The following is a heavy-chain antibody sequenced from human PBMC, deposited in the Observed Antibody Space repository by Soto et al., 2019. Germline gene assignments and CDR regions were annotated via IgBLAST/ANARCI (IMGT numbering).Heavy chain of an antibody. CDR3: TTRGSSPMDYYYYGMDV. V-gene: IGHV3-15*01. CDR2: IKSKTDGGTT. D-gene: IGHD6-6*01. J-gene: IGHJ6*02. Sequence: GGSLRLSCAASGFTFSNAWMSWVRQAPGKGLEWVGRIKSKTDGGTTDYAAPVKGRFTISRDDSKNTLYLQMNSLKTEDTAVYYCTTRGSSPMDYYYYGMDVWGQGTTVTVSS. CDR1: GFTFSNAW.